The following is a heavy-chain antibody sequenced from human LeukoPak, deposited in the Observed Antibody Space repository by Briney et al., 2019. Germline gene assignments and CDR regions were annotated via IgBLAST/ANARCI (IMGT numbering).Heavy chain of an antibody. J-gene: IGHJ6*02. CDR2: IKQDGSEK. CDR3: AREASYFDSSGYYYYYYYGLDV. V-gene: IGHV3-7*01. Sequence: PGGSLRLSCVASGFTFGKYWMSWVRQAPGKGLEWVANIKQDGSEKYYVDSVKGRFTISRNNAKNSLYLQMSSLRAEDTAVYYCAREASYFDSSGYYYYYYYGLDVWGQGTTVTVSS. CDR1: GFTFGKYW. D-gene: IGHD3-22*01.